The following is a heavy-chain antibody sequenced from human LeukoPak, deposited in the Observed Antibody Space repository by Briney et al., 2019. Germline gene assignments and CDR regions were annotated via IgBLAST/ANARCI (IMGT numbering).Heavy chain of an antibody. D-gene: IGHD3-10*01. CDR3: ARRHGFYHYMDV. CDR2: INIYNLDT. CDR1: GYPFTSYG. J-gene: IGHJ6*03. Sequence: ASVKVSCKASGYPFTSYGISWVRQAPGQGLEWMGWINIYNLDTKYAQKFQGRVTVTTDISTATAYMELRGLRSDDTAVYYCARRHGFYHYMDVWGKGTTVAVSS. V-gene: IGHV1-18*01.